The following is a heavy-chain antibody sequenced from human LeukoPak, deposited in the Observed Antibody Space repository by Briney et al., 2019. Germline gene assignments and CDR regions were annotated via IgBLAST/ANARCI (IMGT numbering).Heavy chain of an antibody. D-gene: IGHD5-24*01. J-gene: IGHJ4*02. CDR1: EFTFNTYD. CDR2: ISYSGINK. Sequence: PGGSLRLSCAASEFTFNTYDMHWVRQAPGKGLEWVAVISYSGINKYYSDSVQGRFTISRDNSKNTLYLQMNSLRAVDTAVYYCARGSLWLQLDYWGQGTLVTVSS. V-gene: IGHV3-30*03. CDR3: ARGSLWLQLDY.